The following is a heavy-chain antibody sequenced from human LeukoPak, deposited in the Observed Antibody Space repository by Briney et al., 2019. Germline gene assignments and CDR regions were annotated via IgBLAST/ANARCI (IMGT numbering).Heavy chain of an antibody. CDR2: IYPGDSDT. V-gene: IGHV5-51*01. CDR3: ARQTEYYYDSSGYYFRYMDV. CDR1: GYSFTSYW. D-gene: IGHD3-22*01. Sequence: GESLKISCKGSGYSFTSYWIGWERQMPGKGLEWMGIIYPGDSDTRYSPSFQGQVTISADKSISTAYLQWSSLKASDTAMYYCARQTEYYYDSSGYYFRYMDVWGKGTTLTVSS. J-gene: IGHJ6*03.